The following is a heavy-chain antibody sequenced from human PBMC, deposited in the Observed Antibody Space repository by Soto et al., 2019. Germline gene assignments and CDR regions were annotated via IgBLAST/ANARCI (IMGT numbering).Heavy chain of an antibody. CDR2: FDPEDGET. V-gene: IGHV1-24*01. CDR1: GYTLTELS. J-gene: IGHJ3*02. Sequence: ASVKVSCKVSGYTLTELSMHWVRQAPGKGLEWMGGFDPEDGETIYAQKFQGRVTMTEDTSTDTAYMELSSLRSEDTAVYYCATHPSGYCSSTSCYKGAFDIWGQGTMVTVSS. CDR3: ATHPSGYCSSTSCYKGAFDI. D-gene: IGHD2-2*02.